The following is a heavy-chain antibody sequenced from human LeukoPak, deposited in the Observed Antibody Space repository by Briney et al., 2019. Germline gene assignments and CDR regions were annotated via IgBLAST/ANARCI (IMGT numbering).Heavy chain of an antibody. Sequence: ASVKVSCKVSGYTLTELSMHWVRQAPGKGLEWMGGFDPEDGETIYAQKFQGRVTMTRDTSTSTVYMELSSLRSEDTAVYYCARVNWLGFWSGYDYWGQGTLVTVSS. J-gene: IGHJ4*02. CDR3: ARVNWLGFWSGYDY. CDR2: FDPEDGET. V-gene: IGHV1-24*01. D-gene: IGHD3-3*01. CDR1: GYTLTELS.